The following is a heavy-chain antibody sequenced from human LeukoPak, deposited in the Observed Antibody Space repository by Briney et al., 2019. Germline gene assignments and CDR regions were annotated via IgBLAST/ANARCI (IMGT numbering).Heavy chain of an antibody. CDR2: IYYGGSS. Sequence: SETLSLTCTVSGGSISSGFYWSWIRQPPGKGLEWIGYIYYGGSSYYNPSLKGRVIISVDTSKNQFSLNLKSVTAADTAVYYCARERQVVYYFDNWGQGTLVTVSS. CDR1: GGSISSGFY. CDR3: ARERQVVYYFDN. J-gene: IGHJ4*02. D-gene: IGHD2-15*01. V-gene: IGHV4-31*02.